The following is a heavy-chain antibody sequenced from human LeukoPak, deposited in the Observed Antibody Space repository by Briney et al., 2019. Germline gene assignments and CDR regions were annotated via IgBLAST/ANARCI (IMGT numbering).Heavy chain of an antibody. Sequence: TGGSLRLSCAASGFTFSSYEMNWVRQAPGKGREWVSYISSSGSTIYYADSVKGRFTISRDNAKNSLYLQMNSLRAEDTAVYYCARGERPRGAFDIWGQGTMVTVSS. D-gene: IGHD3-16*01. V-gene: IGHV3-48*03. CDR3: ARGERPRGAFDI. CDR1: GFTFSSYE. CDR2: ISSSGSTI. J-gene: IGHJ3*02.